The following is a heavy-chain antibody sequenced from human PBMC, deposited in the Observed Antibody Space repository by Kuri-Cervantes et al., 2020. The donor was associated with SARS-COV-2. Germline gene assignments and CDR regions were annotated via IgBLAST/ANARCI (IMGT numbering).Heavy chain of an antibody. J-gene: IGHJ3*01. CDR1: GFSFRSYG. CDR3: AREQLTLIVVESGTFGV. D-gene: IGHD3-22*01. V-gene: IGHV3-33*01. Sequence: GESLKISCAASGFSFRSYGMHWVRQAPGKGLEWVAIIWNDGSNKFYGDSVRGRFTISRDNSKNTLYLQMNSLRAEDTAVYYCAREQLTLIVVESGTFGVRGQGTKVTVSS. CDR2: IWNDGSNK.